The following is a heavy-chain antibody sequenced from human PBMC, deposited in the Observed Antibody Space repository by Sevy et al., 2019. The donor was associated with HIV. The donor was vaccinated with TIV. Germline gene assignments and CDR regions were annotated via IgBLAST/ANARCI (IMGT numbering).Heavy chain of an antibody. J-gene: IGHJ6*02. CDR3: ARASAGDRLDYYGMDV. D-gene: IGHD2-21*02. CDR2: IYHSGRT. CDR1: GFSISSGYY. Sequence: SETLSLTCAVYGFSISSGYYWGWIRQSPEKGLEWIGNIYHSGRTYYKPSLKSRVTISVDTSKNQFSLKLISVTAADTAVYYCARASAGDRLDYYGMDVWGQGTTVTVSS. V-gene: IGHV4-38-2*01.